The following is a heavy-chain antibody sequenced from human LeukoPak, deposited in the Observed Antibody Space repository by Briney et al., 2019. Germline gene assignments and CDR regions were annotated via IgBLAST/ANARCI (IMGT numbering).Heavy chain of an antibody. CDR1: GFTFSSYG. V-gene: IGHV3-30*03. CDR2: ILYDGSNK. D-gene: IGHD3-22*01. Sequence: GGSLRLSCVASGFTFSSYGMHWVRQAPGKGLEWVAVILYDGSNKYYADSVKGRFTISRDNSKNTLYLQMTSLRAEDTAVYYCARDSNYDTSGHYYWGQGTLVTVSS. J-gene: IGHJ4*02. CDR3: ARDSNYDTSGHYY.